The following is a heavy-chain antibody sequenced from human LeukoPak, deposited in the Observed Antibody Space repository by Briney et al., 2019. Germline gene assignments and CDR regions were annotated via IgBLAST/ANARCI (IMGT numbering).Heavy chain of an antibody. Sequence: ASVKVSCKASGYTFTGYYMHWARQAPGQGLEWMGWINPNSGGTNFAQKFQGRVTMTRDTSISTAYMELSRLRSDDTAVYYCARGLIWFGELSFDYWAREPWSPSPQ. D-gene: IGHD3-10*01. CDR3: ARGLIWFGELSFDY. V-gene: IGHV1-2*02. J-gene: IGHJ4*02. CDR2: INPNSGGT. CDR1: GYTFTGYY.